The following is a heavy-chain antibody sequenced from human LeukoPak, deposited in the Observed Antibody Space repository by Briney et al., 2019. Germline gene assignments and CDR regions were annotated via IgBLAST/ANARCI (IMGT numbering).Heavy chain of an antibody. CDR3: ARDNTLHCSGGSCYSKVFDY. CDR1: GYTFTSYA. CDR2: INAGNGNT. Sequence: GASVKVSCKASGYTFTSYAMHWVRQAPGQRLEWMGWINAGNGNTKYSQKFQGRVTITRDTSASTAYMELSSLRSEDTAVYYCARDNTLHCSGGSCYSKVFDYWGQGTLVTVSS. V-gene: IGHV1-3*01. D-gene: IGHD2-15*01. J-gene: IGHJ4*02.